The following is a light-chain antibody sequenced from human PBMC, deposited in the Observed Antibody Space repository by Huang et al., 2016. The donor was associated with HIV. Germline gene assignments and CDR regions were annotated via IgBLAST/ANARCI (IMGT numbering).Light chain of an antibody. CDR2: GAS. CDR1: QRISTY. V-gene: IGKV1-39*01. CDR3: QQTYSMPHT. Sequence: DIQMTQSPSSLSASVGARVTITCRASQRISTYLNWYQQKPGKAPKLLIYGASSLQGGVPSRFSGSASGTDFTLTISSLQPEDFATYYCQQTYSMPHTFGQGTKLEIK. J-gene: IGKJ2*01.